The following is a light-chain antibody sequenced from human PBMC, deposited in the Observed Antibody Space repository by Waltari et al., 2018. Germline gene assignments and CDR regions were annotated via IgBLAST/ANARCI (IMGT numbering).Light chain of an antibody. V-gene: IGLV2-14*01. J-gene: IGLJ2*01. CDR3: SSYTTSGTFV. Sequence: QSALTQPSSVSGSPGQSITIPCTGTSSDVGAYNYVSWSQHPPGKATKIMFYQVSKRPSGVSNLRSSHKAGNTVSLTSSGRQAEDEGDYYCSSYTTSGTFVFGGATKLTVL. CDR1: SSDVGAYNY. CDR2: QVS.